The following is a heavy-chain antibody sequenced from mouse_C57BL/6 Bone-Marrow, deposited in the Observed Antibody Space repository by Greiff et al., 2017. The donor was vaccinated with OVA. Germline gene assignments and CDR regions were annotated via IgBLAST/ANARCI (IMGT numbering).Heavy chain of an antibody. CDR1: GYTFTDYY. V-gene: IGHV1-26*01. Sequence: EVQLQQSGPELVKPGASVKISCKASGYTFTDYYMNWVKQSHGKSLEWIGDINPNNGGTSYNQKFKGKATLTVDKSSSTAYMELRSLTSEDSAVYYCAREDYYGSSYSTGYFDVWGTGTTVTVSS. D-gene: IGHD1-1*01. J-gene: IGHJ1*03. CDR3: AREDYYGSSYSTGYFDV. CDR2: INPNNGGT.